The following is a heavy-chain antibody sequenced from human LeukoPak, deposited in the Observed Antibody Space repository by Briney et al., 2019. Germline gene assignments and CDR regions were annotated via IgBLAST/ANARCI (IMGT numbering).Heavy chain of an antibody. D-gene: IGHD3-3*01. V-gene: IGHV4-38-2*01. CDR2: IYHSGST. Sequence: SETLSLTCAASGYSISSGYYWGWIRQPPGQGLEWIGSIYHSGSTYYNPSLKSRVTISVDTSKNQFSLKLSSVTAADTAVYYCARPRYDFWSGYYPPDAFDIWGQGTMVTVSS. CDR3: ARPRYDFWSGYYPPDAFDI. CDR1: GYSISSGYY. J-gene: IGHJ3*02.